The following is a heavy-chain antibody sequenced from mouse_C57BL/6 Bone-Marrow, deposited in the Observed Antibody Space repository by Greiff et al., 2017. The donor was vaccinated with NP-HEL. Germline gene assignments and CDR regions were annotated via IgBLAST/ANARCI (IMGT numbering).Heavy chain of an antibody. Sequence: EVQLVESGGGLVQSGRSLRLSCATSGFTFSDFYMEWVRQAPGKGLEWIAASRNKANDYTTEYSASVKGRFIVSRDTSQSILYLQMNALRAEDTAIYYCARSWYFDVWGTGTTVTVSS. V-gene: IGHV7-1*01. CDR3: ARSWYFDV. CDR2: SRNKANDYTT. CDR1: GFTFSDFY. J-gene: IGHJ1*03.